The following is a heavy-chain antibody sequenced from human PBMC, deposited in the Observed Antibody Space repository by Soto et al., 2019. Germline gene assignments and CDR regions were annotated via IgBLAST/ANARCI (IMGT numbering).Heavy chain of an antibody. J-gene: IGHJ4*02. V-gene: IGHV3-33*08. Sequence: PGGSLRLSCLASGFTFSSHGMHGVRRAPGKGLEWVAVIWYDGSNKYYADSVKGRFSISRDNSKNTLYLQTNSLRAEDTAVYYCARNLGFSSSFRIDYWGQGSPVTVSS. CDR3: ARNLGFSSSFRIDY. D-gene: IGHD6-13*01. CDR1: GFTFSSHG. CDR2: IWYDGSNK.